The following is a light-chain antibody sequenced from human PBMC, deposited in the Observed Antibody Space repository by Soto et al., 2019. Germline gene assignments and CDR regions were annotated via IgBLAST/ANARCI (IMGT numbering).Light chain of an antibody. J-gene: IGKJ1*01. CDR3: LQHNRYPRT. CDR2: AAS. Sequence: DIQVTQSPSAMSASVGDRVTITCRANQGISNFLAWFQQKPGRVPKRLICAASSLQSGVPSSFSGSGSGTEFTLTISSLQPEDFATYYCLQHNRYPRTFGQGTKV. CDR1: QGISNF. V-gene: IGKV1-17*03.